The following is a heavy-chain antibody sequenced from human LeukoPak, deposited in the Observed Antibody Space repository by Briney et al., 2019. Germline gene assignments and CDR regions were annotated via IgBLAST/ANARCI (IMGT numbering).Heavy chain of an antibody. D-gene: IGHD1-26*01. Sequence: PGGSLRLSCAASGLTFSTYAMSWVRRAPGRGLEWVSTISGSGRNTDYADSVKGRSTISRDNSKNTLYLQMNSLRGEDTALYYCAKDHSGTWDYFDYWGQGTLVTVSS. CDR3: AKDHSGTWDYFDY. J-gene: IGHJ4*02. CDR1: GLTFSTYA. CDR2: ISGSGRNT. V-gene: IGHV3-23*01.